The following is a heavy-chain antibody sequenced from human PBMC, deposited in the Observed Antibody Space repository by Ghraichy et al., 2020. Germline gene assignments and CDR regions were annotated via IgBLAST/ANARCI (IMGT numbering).Heavy chain of an antibody. Sequence: GGSLRLSCAASGFTFSSYGMHWVRQAPGKGLEWVAVIWYDGSNKYYADSVKGRFTISRDNSKNTLYLQMNSLRAEDTAVYYCAREIYPYSSPDYYYYGMDVWGQGTTVTVSS. CDR1: GFTFSSYG. CDR2: IWYDGSNK. J-gene: IGHJ6*02. CDR3: AREIYPYSSPDYYYYGMDV. V-gene: IGHV3-33*01. D-gene: IGHD6-13*01.